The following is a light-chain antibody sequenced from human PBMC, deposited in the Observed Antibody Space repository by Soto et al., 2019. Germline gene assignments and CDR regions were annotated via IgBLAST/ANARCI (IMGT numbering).Light chain of an antibody. V-gene: IGLV2-14*03. CDR3: SSYTSSTLYV. CDR1: SSDVGGYTY. J-gene: IGLJ1*01. CDR2: DVN. Sequence: QSALTQPASVSGSPGQSITISCTGTSSDVGGYTYVSWYQQHPGKAPKLMIYDVNYRPSGVSNRFSGSKSGNTASLTISGLQAEDEADYYCSSYTSSTLYVFGTGTKVTVL.